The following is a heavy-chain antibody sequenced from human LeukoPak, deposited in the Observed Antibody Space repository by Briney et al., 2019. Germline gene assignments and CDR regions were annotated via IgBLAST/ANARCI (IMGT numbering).Heavy chain of an antibody. CDR2: IYYTGST. Sequence: SENLSLTCAVSGGSISSSSYYWGWIRQPPGKGLEWIGSIYYTGSTYYNPSLKSRVTISVDTSKDQFSLKLSSVTAADTAVYYCARTSVHDAFDIWGQGTMVTVSS. D-gene: IGHD6-19*01. V-gene: IGHV4-39*01. J-gene: IGHJ3*02. CDR1: GGSISSSSYY. CDR3: ARTSVHDAFDI.